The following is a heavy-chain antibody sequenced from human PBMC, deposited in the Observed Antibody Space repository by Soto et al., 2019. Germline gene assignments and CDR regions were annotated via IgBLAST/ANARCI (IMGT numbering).Heavy chain of an antibody. V-gene: IGHV4-59*08. CDR1: GGSISSYY. D-gene: IGHD3-10*01. CDR2: IYYSGST. CDR3: ARHKPLLWFGELGGPLDY. J-gene: IGHJ4*02. Sequence: SETLSLTCTVSGGSISSYYWSWIRQPPGKGLEWIGYIYYSGSTNYNPSLKSRVTISVDTSKNQFSLKLSSVTAADTAVYYCARHKPLLWFGELGGPLDYWGQETLVTVSS.